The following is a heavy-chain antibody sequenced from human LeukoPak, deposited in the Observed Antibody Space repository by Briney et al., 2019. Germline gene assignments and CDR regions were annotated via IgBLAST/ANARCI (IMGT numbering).Heavy chain of an antibody. V-gene: IGHV4-59*01. Sequence: PSETLSLTCTVSGGSISSYYWSWIRQPPGKGLEWIGYIYYSGSTNYNPSLKSRVTISVDTSKNQFSLKLSSVTAADTAVYYCARDGYSYGEIDYWGQGTLVTVSS. CDR3: ARDGYSYGEIDY. J-gene: IGHJ4*02. CDR2: IYYSGST. D-gene: IGHD5-18*01. CDR1: GGSISSYY.